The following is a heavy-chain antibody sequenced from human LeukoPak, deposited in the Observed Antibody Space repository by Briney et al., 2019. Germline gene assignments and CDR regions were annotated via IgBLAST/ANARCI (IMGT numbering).Heavy chain of an antibody. J-gene: IGHJ4*02. D-gene: IGHD5-24*01. CDR3: ARDPLSLSPPDGYNRYYFDY. CDR2: INPSGGST. Sequence: ASVKVSCKASGYTFTSYYMHWVRQAPGQGLEWMGIINPSGGSTSYAQKFQGRVTMTRDMSTSTAYMELRSLRSDDTAVYYCARDPLSLSPPDGYNRYYFDYWGQGTLVTVSS. V-gene: IGHV1-46*01. CDR1: GYTFTSYY.